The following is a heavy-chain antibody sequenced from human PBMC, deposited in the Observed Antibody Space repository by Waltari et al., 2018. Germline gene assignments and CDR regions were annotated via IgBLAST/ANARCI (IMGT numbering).Heavy chain of an antibody. CDR1: GYTFTSYA. V-gene: IGHV1-3*01. D-gene: IGHD6-19*01. Sequence: QVQLVQSGAEVKKPGASVKVSCKASGYTFTSYAMHWVRQAPGQRLEWMGWINAGKGNTKNSKKFQGRVTITRYTSAVTAYMELSSLRSEDTAVYYWARDLGYSSGWYNFDYWGQGTLVTVSS. CDR3: ARDLGYSSGWYNFDY. J-gene: IGHJ4*02. CDR2: INAGKGNT.